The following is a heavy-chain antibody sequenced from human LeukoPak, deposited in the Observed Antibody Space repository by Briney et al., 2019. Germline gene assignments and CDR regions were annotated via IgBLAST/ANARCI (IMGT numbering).Heavy chain of an antibody. CDR2: INHSGST. CDR3: ARQGDPMTTLVWAFDI. CDR1: GGSFSGYY. D-gene: IGHD4-23*01. Sequence: SETLSLTCAVYGGSFSGYYWSWIRQPPGKGLEWIGEINHSGSTNYNPSLKSRVTISVDTSKNQFSLKLSSVTAADTAVYYCARQGDPMTTLVWAFDIGAKGQWSPSLQ. V-gene: IGHV4-34*01. J-gene: IGHJ3*02.